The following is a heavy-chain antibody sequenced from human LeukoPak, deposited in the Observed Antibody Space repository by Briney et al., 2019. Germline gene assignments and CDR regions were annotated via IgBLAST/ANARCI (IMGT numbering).Heavy chain of an antibody. CDR1: GFTFSSYS. D-gene: IGHD4-17*01. V-gene: IGHV3-48*02. J-gene: IGHJ4*02. CDR2: ISSSSSTI. Sequence: GGSLRLSCAASGFTFSSYSMNWVRQAPGKGREWVSYISSSSSTIYYADSVKGRFTISRDNAKNSLYLQMNSLRDEDTAVYYCARDGQPHFTVTTLFDYWGQGTLVTVSS. CDR3: ARDGQPHFTVTTLFDY.